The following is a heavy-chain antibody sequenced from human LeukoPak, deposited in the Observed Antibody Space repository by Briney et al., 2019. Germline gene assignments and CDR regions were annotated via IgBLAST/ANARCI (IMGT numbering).Heavy chain of an antibody. J-gene: IGHJ4*02. V-gene: IGHV4-59*01. CDR2: IYYSGST. CDR3: AIVGDLRIGYYFDY. CDR1: GGSISSYY. D-gene: IGHD2-21*01. Sequence: SETLSLTCTVSGGSISSYYWSWIRQPPGKGLEWIGYIYYSGSTNYNPSLKSRVTISVGTSKNQFSLKLSSVTAADTAVYYCAIVGDLRIGYYFDYWGQGTLVTVST.